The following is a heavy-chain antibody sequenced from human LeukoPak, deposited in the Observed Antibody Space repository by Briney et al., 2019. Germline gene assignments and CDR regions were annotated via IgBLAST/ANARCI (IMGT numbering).Heavy chain of an antibody. CDR2: ISSDGRST. Sequence: PGGSLRLSCAAPGFTFSSYWMHWVRQAPGKGLVWVSRISSDGRSTSYADSVKGRFTISRDNAKNTLYLQMNSLRAEDTAVYYCARSLGDPRMDYWGQGTLVTVSS. J-gene: IGHJ4*02. V-gene: IGHV3-74*01. D-gene: IGHD2-21*02. CDR1: GFTFSSYW. CDR3: ARSLGDPRMDY.